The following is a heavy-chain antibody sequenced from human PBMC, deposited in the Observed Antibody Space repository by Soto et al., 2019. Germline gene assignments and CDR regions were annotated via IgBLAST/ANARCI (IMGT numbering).Heavy chain of an antibody. CDR3: ARLPHLNYYYYGMDG. Sequence: GESLKISCKGSGYSFTSYWISWVRQMPGKGLEWMGRIDPSDSYTNYSPSFQGHVTISADKSISTAYLQWSSLKASDTAMYYCARLPHLNYYYYGMDGWGQGTTVTVAS. V-gene: IGHV5-10-1*01. J-gene: IGHJ6*01. CDR1: GYSFTSYW. CDR2: IDPSDSYT.